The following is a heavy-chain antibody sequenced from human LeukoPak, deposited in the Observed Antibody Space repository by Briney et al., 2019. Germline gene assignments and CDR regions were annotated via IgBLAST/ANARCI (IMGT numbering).Heavy chain of an antibody. J-gene: IGHJ4*02. Sequence: PGGSLRLSCAASGFTFTTYAMTWVRQAPGKGLEWVSGISGSGSSTYYADSVRGRFTISRDNSKNTLYLQMNSLRAEDTAVYYCATSPRSSGTSPRGTDYWGQGTLVTVSS. CDR1: GFTFTTYA. V-gene: IGHV3-23*01. CDR3: ATSPRSSGTSPRGTDY. D-gene: IGHD1-26*01. CDR2: ISGSGSST.